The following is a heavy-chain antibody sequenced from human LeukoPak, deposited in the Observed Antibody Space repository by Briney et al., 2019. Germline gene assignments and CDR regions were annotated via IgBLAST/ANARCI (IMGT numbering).Heavy chain of an antibody. V-gene: IGHV1-2*04. CDR3: ARGLDEGDYGDYGYDY. CDR1: GYTFTGYY. Sequence: ASVKVSCKASGYTFTGYYRHWVRQAPGQGLEWMGWINPNSGGTNYAQKFQGWVTMTRDTSISTAYMELSRLRSDDTAVYYCARGLDEGDYGDYGYDYWGQGTLVTVSS. J-gene: IGHJ4*02. D-gene: IGHD4-17*01. CDR2: INPNSGGT.